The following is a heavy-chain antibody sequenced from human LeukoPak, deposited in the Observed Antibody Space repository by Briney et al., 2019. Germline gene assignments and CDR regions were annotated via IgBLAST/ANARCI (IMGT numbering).Heavy chain of an antibody. D-gene: IGHD1-26*01. Sequence: PSETLSLTCTVSGYSISSGYYWGRIRQPPGKGLEWIGSIYHSGSTYYNPSPKSRVTISVDTSKNQFSLKLSSVTAADTAVYYCARHVLGAKLDYWGQGTLVTVSS. J-gene: IGHJ4*02. CDR3: ARHVLGAKLDY. V-gene: IGHV4-38-2*02. CDR2: IYHSGST. CDR1: GYSISSGYY.